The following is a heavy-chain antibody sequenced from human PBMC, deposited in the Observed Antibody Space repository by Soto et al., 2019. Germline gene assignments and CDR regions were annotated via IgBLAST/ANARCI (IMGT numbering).Heavy chain of an antibody. Sequence: GGSLRLSCAASGFAFNTYWMNWVRQAPGRGLEWVANIKQDGSEKNYVDSVTGRFTISRDNAKNSLYLQINSLRADDTAVYFCARAFQVDYWGQGALVTVSS. V-gene: IGHV3-7*01. CDR3: ARAFQVDY. CDR2: IKQDGSEK. J-gene: IGHJ4*02. CDR1: GFAFNTYW.